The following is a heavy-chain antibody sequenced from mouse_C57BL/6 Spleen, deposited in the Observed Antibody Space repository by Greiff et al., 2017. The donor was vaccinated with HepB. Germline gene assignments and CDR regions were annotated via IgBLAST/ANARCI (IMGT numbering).Heavy chain of an antibody. CDR2: INPSTGGT. V-gene: IGHV1-42*01. Sequence: VQLQQSGPELVKPGASVKISCKASGYSFTGYYMNWVKQSPEKSLEWIGEINPSTGGTTYNQKFKAKATLTVDKSSSTAYMQLKSLTSEDSAVYYCARQATVYYFDYWGKGTTLTVSS. CDR1: GYSFTGYY. J-gene: IGHJ2*01. D-gene: IGHD3-2*02. CDR3: ARQATVYYFDY.